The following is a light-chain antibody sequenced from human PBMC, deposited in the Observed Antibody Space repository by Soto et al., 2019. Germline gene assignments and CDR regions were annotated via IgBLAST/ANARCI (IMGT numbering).Light chain of an antibody. CDR1: QSISSW. CDR3: QQYNTYWT. V-gene: IGKV1-5*01. Sequence: DIHVTLSPATLSASKGDRVTITFRASQSISSWLTWYQQKPGKAPKLLIYDASSLESGVPSRFSGSGSGTEFTLTISSLQPDDFATYSCQQYNTYWTFGQGTKVDIK. CDR2: DAS. J-gene: IGKJ1*01.